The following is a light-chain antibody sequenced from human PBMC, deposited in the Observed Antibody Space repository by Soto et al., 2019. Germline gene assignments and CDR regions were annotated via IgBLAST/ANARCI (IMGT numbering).Light chain of an antibody. CDR2: GAS. CDR1: QSVSSTS. V-gene: IGKV3-20*01. CDR3: QHYGSSPIT. J-gene: IGKJ5*01. Sequence: IVLPLVAGTLYFAPRVTGTLSFRASQSVSSTSLAWYQQKPGQAPRLLVYGASSRAPGIPDRFSGSRSGTDFTLTIRRPEPEDFAVYYCQHYGSSPITFGQGTRLDI.